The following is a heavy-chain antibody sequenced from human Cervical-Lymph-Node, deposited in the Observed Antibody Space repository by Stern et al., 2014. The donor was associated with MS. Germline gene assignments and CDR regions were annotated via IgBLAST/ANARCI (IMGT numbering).Heavy chain of an antibody. V-gene: IGHV3-33*01. J-gene: IGHJ4*02. Sequence: HVQLVESGGDVVQPGKSLRLSCAASGLTFSNYGMHWVRQAPGKGLEWVAVIRRYGSENYYAHSVKGRFTVSRDNSKNTVYLEMNSLRAEDTALYYCATITPVDYWGQGTLVIVSS. CDR3: ATITPVDY. CDR2: IRRYGSEN. CDR1: GLTFSNYG. D-gene: IGHD1-14*01.